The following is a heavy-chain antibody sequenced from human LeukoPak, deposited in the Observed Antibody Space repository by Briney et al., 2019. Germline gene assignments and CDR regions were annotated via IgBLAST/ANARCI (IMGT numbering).Heavy chain of an antibody. CDR3: AKDLVVVPAAIRGDFQH. J-gene: IGHJ1*01. CDR2: ISGSGGST. D-gene: IGHD2-2*02. CDR1: GFTFSSYA. V-gene: IGHV3-23*01. Sequence: PGGSLRLSCAASGFTFSSYAMSWVRQAPGKGLEWVSAISGSGGSTYYADSVEGRFTISRDNSKNTLYLQMNSLRAEDTAVYYCAKDLVVVPAAIRGDFQHWGQGTLVTVSS.